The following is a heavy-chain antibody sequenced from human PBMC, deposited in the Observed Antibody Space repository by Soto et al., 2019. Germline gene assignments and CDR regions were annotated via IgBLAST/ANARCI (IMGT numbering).Heavy chain of an antibody. V-gene: IGHV3-48*02. J-gene: IGHJ5*02. Sequence: EVQVVESGGGLVQPGGSLRLSCAASGFTFSSNSMNWVRQAPGKGLEWISYISSSSSTIYADSVKGRFTISRDNAKNSLYLQMNSLRDEDTAVNYCARVIWSGHLTSDLWGQGTLVSVSP. CDR3: ARVIWSGHLTSDL. CDR2: ISSSSSTI. D-gene: IGHD3-3*01. CDR1: GFTFSSNS.